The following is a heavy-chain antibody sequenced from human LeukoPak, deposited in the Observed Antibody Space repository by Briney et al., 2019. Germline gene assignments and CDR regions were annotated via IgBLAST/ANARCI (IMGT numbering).Heavy chain of an antibody. CDR2: INPNSGGT. J-gene: IGHJ4*02. CDR3: ARARRITMVRGVIGRDRGFSDY. V-gene: IGHV1-2*02. D-gene: IGHD3-10*01. CDR1: GYTFTGYY. Sequence: ASVKVSCKASGYTFTGYYMHWVRQAPGQGLEWMGWINPNSGGTNYAQKFQGRVTMTRDTSISTAYMELSRLRSDDTAVYYCARARRITMVRGVIGRDRGFSDYWGQGTLVTVSS.